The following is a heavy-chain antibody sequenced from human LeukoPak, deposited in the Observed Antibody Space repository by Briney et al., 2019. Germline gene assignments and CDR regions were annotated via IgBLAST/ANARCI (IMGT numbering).Heavy chain of an antibody. Sequence: SQTLSLTCTVSGGSISSGSYYWSWIRQPAGKGLEWIGRIYTSGSTNYNPSLKSRVTISVDTSKNQFSLRLSPVTAADTAVYYCAREWDRIVGYFDYWGQGTLVTVSS. V-gene: IGHV4-61*02. D-gene: IGHD3-22*01. CDR1: GGSISSGSYY. CDR2: IYTSGST. CDR3: AREWDRIVGYFDY. J-gene: IGHJ4*02.